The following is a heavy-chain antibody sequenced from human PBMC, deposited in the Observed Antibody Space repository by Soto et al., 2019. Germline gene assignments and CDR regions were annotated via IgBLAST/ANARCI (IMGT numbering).Heavy chain of an antibody. D-gene: IGHD5-18*01. CDR1: GFAFSIYG. CDR2: ICYDGSNK. J-gene: IGHJ6*02. CDR3: ARTPRVAMVALRNPYNYYGMDV. Sequence: PGGSFRCSCAGSGFAFSIYGVHWVGQSPGKGRDGLAVICYDGSNKYDADSVKGGFTISRDNSKDTLSLQTNTLRAEDTAVYYCARTPRVAMVALRNPYNYYGMDVWGQGTTVTVSS. V-gene: IGHV3-33*01.